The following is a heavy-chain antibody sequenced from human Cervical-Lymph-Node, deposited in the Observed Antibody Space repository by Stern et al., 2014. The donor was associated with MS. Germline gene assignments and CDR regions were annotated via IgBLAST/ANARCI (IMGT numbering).Heavy chain of an antibody. CDR1: GGSISSRGFY. V-gene: IGHV4-31*03. D-gene: IGHD3-10*01. CDR3: AGENRGGGLDS. Sequence: QVQLVQSGPGVVKPSQTLSLTCTVSGGSISSRGFYWTLIRQHPGKGLEWMGYIYYSGTTSYNQSLKSRVAISVDTSKNQFPLRLNSVTAADTAVYYLAGENRGGGLDSWGQGTLVTVSS. J-gene: IGHJ4*02. CDR2: IYYSGTT.